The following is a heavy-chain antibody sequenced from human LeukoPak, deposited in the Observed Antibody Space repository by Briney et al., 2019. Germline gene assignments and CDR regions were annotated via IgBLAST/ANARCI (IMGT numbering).Heavy chain of an antibody. Sequence: ASVKVSCKASGGTFSSYAISWVRQAPGQGLEWMGIINPSGGSTSYAQKFQGRVTMTRDTSTSTVYMELSSLRSEDTAVYYCARDGLRFYYFDYWGQGTLVTVSS. V-gene: IGHV1-46*01. J-gene: IGHJ4*02. CDR2: INPSGGST. CDR1: GGTFSSYA. CDR3: ARDGLRFYYFDY. D-gene: IGHD3-3*01.